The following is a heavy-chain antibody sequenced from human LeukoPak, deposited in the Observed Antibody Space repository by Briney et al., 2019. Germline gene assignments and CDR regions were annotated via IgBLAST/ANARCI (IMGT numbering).Heavy chain of an antibody. Sequence: GASVKVSCKASGYTFTGYYMHWVRQAPGQGLEWMGWINPNSGGTNYAQKFQGRVTMTRDTSISTAYMELSRLRSDDTAVYYCARSPHYDSSGYQNWYFDLWGRGTLVTVSS. CDR2: INPNSGGT. V-gene: IGHV1-2*02. J-gene: IGHJ2*01. CDR3: ARSPHYDSSGYQNWYFDL. CDR1: GYTFTGYY. D-gene: IGHD3-22*01.